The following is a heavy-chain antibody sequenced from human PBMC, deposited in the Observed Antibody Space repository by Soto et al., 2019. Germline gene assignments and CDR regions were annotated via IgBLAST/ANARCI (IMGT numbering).Heavy chain of an antibody. D-gene: IGHD6-13*01. J-gene: IGHJ6*03. CDR3: ARSGVSAAGTVHYYYYYMDV. V-gene: IGHV3-48*01. CDR1: GFTFSSYS. CDR2: ISSSSSTI. Sequence: GGSLRLSCAASGFTFSSYSMNWVRQAPGKGLEWVSYISSSSSTIYYADSVKGRFTISRDNAKNSLYLQMNSLRAEDTAVYYCARSGVSAAGTVHYYYYYMDVWGKGTTVTVSS.